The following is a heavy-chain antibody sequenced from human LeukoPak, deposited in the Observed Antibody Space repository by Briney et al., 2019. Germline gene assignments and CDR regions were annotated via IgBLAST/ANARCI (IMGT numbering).Heavy chain of an antibody. V-gene: IGHV1-46*01. CDR3: ARDSPGPGYCSSTSCTGLDY. Sequence: SVKVSCKASGYTFTSYYMHWVRQAPGQGLEWMGIINPSGGSTSYAQKFQGRVTMTRDTSTSTVYMELSSLRSEDTAVYYCARDSPGPGYCSSTSCTGLDYWGQGTLVTVSS. J-gene: IGHJ4*02. D-gene: IGHD2-2*01. CDR1: GYTFTSYY. CDR2: INPSGGST.